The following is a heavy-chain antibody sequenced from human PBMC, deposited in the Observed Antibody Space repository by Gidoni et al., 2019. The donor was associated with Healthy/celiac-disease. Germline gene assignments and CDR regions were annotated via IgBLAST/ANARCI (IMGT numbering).Heavy chain of an antibody. V-gene: IGHV4-31*02. CDR2: IYYSGST. J-gene: IGHJ3*02. D-gene: IGHD2-15*01. Sequence: WTRQRPGKGLEWIGYIYYSGSTYYNPSLKSRVTISVDTSKNQFSLKLSSVTAADTAVYYCTREAEVYCSGGSCYGAFNIWGQGTMVTVSS. CDR3: TREAEVYCSGGSCYGAFNI.